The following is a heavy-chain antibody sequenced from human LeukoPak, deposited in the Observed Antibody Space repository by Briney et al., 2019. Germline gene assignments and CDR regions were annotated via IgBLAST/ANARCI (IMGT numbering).Heavy chain of an antibody. V-gene: IGHV3-23*01. Sequence: PGGSLRLSCEASGLTFSSYGMSWVRQAPGKGLQWVSAITGGGGTTYYADSVKGRFTISRDNSKNMLYLQMNSLRAEDTAAYYCAKMQSYFDYWGQGTLVPVSS. CDR1: GLTFSSYG. CDR3: AKMQSYFDY. CDR2: ITGGGGTT. J-gene: IGHJ4*02.